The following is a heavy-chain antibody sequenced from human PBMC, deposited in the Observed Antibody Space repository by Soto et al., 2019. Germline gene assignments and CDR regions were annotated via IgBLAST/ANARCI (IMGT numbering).Heavy chain of an antibody. CDR1: GFTFSSYG. J-gene: IGHJ4*02. CDR2: IWYDGSNK. Sequence: GGSLRLSCAASGFTFSSYGMHWVRQAPGKGLEWVAVIWYDGSNKYYADSVKGRFTISRDNSKNTLYLQMNSLRAEDTAVYYCASGRGIAAAAFDYWGQGTLVTVSS. D-gene: IGHD6-13*01. V-gene: IGHV3-33*01. CDR3: ASGRGIAAAAFDY.